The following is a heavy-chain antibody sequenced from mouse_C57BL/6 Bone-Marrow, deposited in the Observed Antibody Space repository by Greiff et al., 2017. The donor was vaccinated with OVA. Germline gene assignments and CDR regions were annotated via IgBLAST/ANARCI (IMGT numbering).Heavy chain of an antibody. Sequence: QVQLQQSGPELVKPGASVKLSCKASGYAFSSSWMNWVKQRPGKGLEWIGRIYPGDGDTNYNGKFKGKATLTADKSSSTAYMQLSSLTSEDSAVYFCARARSGFLDYWGQGTTLTVSS. CDR3: ARARSGFLDY. J-gene: IGHJ2*01. CDR1: GYAFSSSW. V-gene: IGHV1-82*01. CDR2: IYPGDGDT.